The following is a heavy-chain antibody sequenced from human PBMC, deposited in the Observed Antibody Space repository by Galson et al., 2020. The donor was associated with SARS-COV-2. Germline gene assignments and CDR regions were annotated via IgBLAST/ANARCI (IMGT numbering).Heavy chain of an antibody. V-gene: IGHV1-2*02. D-gene: IGHD5-12*01. Sequence: GASVKVSCKAYGYTFTGYYMHWVRQAPGQGLEWMGWINPNSGGTNYAQKFQGRVTMTRDTSISTAYMELSRLRSDDTAVYYCARGGYDYGLDWFDPWGQGTLVTVSS. J-gene: IGHJ5*02. CDR1: GYTFTGYY. CDR2: INPNSGGT. CDR3: ARGGYDYGLDWFDP.